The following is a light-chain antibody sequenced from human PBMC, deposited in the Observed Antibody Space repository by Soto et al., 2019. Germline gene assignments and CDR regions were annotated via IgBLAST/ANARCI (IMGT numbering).Light chain of an antibody. V-gene: IGKV3-15*01. CDR1: QSVRSN. J-gene: IGKJ1*01. CDR3: QQYNNWPPRT. Sequence: LLSMSPGSLSVSQGERVTLSCRANQSVRSNLAWYQQRPGQAPRLLIYGASTRAAGVPARFSGSGSGTEFTLTISCLQSEDFAVYYCQQYNNWPPRTFGQGTKVDIK. CDR2: GAS.